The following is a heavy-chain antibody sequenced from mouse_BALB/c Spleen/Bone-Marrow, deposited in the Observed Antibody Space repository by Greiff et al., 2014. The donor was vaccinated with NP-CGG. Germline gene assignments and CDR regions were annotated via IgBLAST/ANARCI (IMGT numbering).Heavy chain of an antibody. CDR3: VIYYGNYYAMDY. CDR2: IDPANGNT. J-gene: IGHJ4*01. Sequence: VQLQQSGAELVKPGASVKLSCTASGFNIKDTYMHWVKQRPEQGLEWIGGIDPANGNTKYDPKFQGKATITADTSSNTAYLQLSSLTSEDTAVYYCVIYYGNYYAMDYWGQGTSVTVSS. D-gene: IGHD2-1*01. CDR1: GFNIKDTY. V-gene: IGHV14-3*02.